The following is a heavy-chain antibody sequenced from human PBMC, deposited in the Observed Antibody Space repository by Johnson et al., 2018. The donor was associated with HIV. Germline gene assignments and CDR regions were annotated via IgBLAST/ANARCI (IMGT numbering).Heavy chain of an antibody. D-gene: IGHD2-8*01. J-gene: IGHJ3*02. CDR2: IYSGGST. Sequence: VLLVESGGGLVQPGGSLRLSCAASGFTVSSNYMSWVRQAPGKGLEWVSVIYSGGSTYYADSVQGRFTISRDNSKNTLYLQMNSLRAEDTAVYYCMLRTHAEKAFDIWGQGTMVTVSS. CDR3: MLRTHAEKAFDI. CDR1: GFTVSSNY. V-gene: IGHV3-66*01.